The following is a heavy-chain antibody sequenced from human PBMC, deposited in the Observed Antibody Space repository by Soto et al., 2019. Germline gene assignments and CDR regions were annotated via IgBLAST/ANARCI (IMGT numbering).Heavy chain of an antibody. V-gene: IGHV1-69*13. CDR3: ARGGGPYVWFNEF. D-gene: IGHD3-16*01. CDR1: GGLFSSFA. J-gene: IGHJ4*02. CDR2: IIPVFGTT. Sequence: SVKVSCKDSGGLFSSFAISCVRQAPGQGLEWMGGIIPVFGTTNYAQKFQGRVTITADESTNTAYMELSSLTSDDTAMYYCARGGGPYVWFNEFWGQGTQVTVSS.